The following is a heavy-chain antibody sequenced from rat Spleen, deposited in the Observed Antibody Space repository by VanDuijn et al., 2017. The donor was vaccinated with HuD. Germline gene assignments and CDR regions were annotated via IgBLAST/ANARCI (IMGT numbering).Heavy chain of an antibody. CDR3: TRENWKPDY. CDR2: ISTDDGNT. Sequence: EVHLVESGGGLVQPGRSLKLSCAASGFIFSKYDMSWVRQTPTKGLEWVASISTDDGNTYYPDSVKGRFTISRENAKSTLYLEMNSLRSEDTATYFSTRENWKPDYWGQGVMVTVSS. D-gene: IGHD4-2*01. J-gene: IGHJ2*01. V-gene: IGHV5-25*01. CDR1: GFIFSKYD.